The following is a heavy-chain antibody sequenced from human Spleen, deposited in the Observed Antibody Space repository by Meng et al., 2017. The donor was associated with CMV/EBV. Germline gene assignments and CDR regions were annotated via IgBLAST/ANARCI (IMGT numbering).Heavy chain of an antibody. CDR2: VFYDGRT. J-gene: IGHJ4*02. CDR1: GGSISSGKW. D-gene: IGHD1-26*01. V-gene: IGHV4-4*02. Sequence: LTCGGSGGSISSGKWWTWVRQPPGEGLEWIGEVFYDGRTNYNPYLKSRVTISVDKSKNRFSLTLTYMTAADTAVYYCARRPLEGAADYWGQGTLVTVSS. CDR3: ARRPLEGAADY.